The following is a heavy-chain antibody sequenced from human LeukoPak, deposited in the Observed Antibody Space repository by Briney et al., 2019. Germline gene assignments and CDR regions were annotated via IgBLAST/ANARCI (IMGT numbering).Heavy chain of an antibody. Sequence: PSETLSLTCAVYGGSFSGYYWSWIRQPPGKGLEWIGEINHSGSTNYNPSLKSRVTISVDTSKNQFSLKLSSVTAADTAVYYCAKEVSRGGRQFDYWGQGTLVTVSS. J-gene: IGHJ4*02. V-gene: IGHV4-34*01. CDR2: INHSGST. D-gene: IGHD3-16*01. CDR3: AKEVSRGGRQFDY. CDR1: GGSFSGYY.